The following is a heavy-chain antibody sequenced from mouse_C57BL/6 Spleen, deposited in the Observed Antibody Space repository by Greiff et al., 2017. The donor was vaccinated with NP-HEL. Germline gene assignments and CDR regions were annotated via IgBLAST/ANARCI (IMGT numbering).Heavy chain of an antibody. CDR2: INPNNGGT. Sequence: EVQLQQSGPELVKPGASVKISCKASGYTFTDYYMNWVKQSHGKSLEWIGDINPNNGGTSYNQKFKGKATLTVDKSSSTAYMELRSLTSEDSAVYYCARRLTYDGYPYWYFDVWGTGTTVTVSS. J-gene: IGHJ1*03. V-gene: IGHV1-26*01. CDR3: ARRLTYDGYPYWYFDV. CDR1: GYTFTDYY. D-gene: IGHD2-3*01.